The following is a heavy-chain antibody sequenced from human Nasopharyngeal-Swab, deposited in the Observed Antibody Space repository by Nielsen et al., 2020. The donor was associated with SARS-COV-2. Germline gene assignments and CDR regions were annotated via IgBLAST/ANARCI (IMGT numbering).Heavy chain of an antibody. D-gene: IGHD3-22*01. J-gene: IGHJ4*02. V-gene: IGHV3-7*01. Sequence: GGSLRLSCAASGFTFSSYWMSWVRQAPGKGLEWVANIKQDGSEKYYVDSVKGRFTISRDNAKNSLYLQMNSLRAEDTAVYYCARVENTYYYDSSGVNDYWAREPWSPSPQ. CDR2: IKQDGSEK. CDR1: GFTFSSYW. CDR3: ARVENTYYYDSSGVNDY.